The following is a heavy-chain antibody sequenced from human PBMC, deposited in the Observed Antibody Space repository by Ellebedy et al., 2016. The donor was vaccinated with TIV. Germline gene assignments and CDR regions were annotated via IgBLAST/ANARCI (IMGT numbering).Heavy chain of an antibody. CDR1: GGSFSSYY. J-gene: IGHJ3*02. Sequence: MPSETLSLTCAVYGGSFSSYYWSWICQPPGKGLEWIGEINHSGSTNYNPSLKSRVTISVDTSKNQFSLKLSSVTAADTAVYYCAALARIQLWLNDAFDIWGQGTMVTVSS. CDR2: INHSGST. V-gene: IGHV4-34*01. CDR3: AALARIQLWLNDAFDI. D-gene: IGHD5-18*01.